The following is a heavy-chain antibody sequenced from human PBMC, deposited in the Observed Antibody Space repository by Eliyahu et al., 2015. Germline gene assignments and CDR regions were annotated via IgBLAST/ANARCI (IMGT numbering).Heavy chain of an antibody. CDR3: ARTFWFGELFGYYYGMDV. CDR1: GYXFXSYG. Sequence: QVQLVQSGAEVKKPGASVKVSCKASGYXFXSYGISWVRQAPGQGLEWMGLVSAFNGNTNYAQKLQGRVTMTTDTSTSTAYMELRSLRSDDTAVYYCARTFWFGELFGYYYGMDVWGQGTTVTVSS. CDR2: VSAFNGNT. J-gene: IGHJ6*02. D-gene: IGHD3-10*01. V-gene: IGHV1-18*01.